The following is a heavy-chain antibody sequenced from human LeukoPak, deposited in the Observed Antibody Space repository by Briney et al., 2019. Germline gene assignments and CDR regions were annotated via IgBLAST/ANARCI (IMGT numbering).Heavy chain of an antibody. CDR3: ARGGVGYSYGEFDY. CDR2: IIPILGTA. CDR1: GGTFSSYA. D-gene: IGHD5-18*01. J-gene: IGHJ4*02. V-gene: IGHV1-69*05. Sequence: SVKVSCKASGGTFSSYAISWVRQAPGQGLEWMGGIIPILGTANYAQKFQGRVTITTDESTSTAYMELSSLRSEDTAVYYCARGGVGYSYGEFDYWGQGTLVTVSS.